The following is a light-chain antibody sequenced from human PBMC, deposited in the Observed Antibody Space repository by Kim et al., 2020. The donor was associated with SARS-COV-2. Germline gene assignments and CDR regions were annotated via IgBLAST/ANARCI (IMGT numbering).Light chain of an antibody. V-gene: IGKV1-27*01. Sequence: AFVGEWVSITGRASQGISNSLAWYQQKPGKVSKVLIFAASALLSGVPSRFSGSGSGTDFTLTISCRQPEYVATYYCKKYDAAPWPFGQGTKLDIK. CDR3: KKYDAAPWP. CDR1: QGISNS. J-gene: IGKJ1*01. CDR2: AAS.